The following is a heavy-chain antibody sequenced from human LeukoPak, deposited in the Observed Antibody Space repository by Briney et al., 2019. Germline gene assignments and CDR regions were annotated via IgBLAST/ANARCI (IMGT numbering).Heavy chain of an antibody. CDR2: ISGSGGST. Sequence: GGSLRLSCAASGFTFSSYAMSWVRQAPGKGLEWVSAISGSGGSTYYADSVKGRFTISRDNSKNTLYLQMNSLRAEDTAVYYCAKDHQAGLLWFGELLTSDAFDIWGQGTMVTVSS. V-gene: IGHV3-23*01. CDR3: AKDHQAGLLWFGELLTSDAFDI. D-gene: IGHD3-10*01. CDR1: GFTFSSYA. J-gene: IGHJ3*02.